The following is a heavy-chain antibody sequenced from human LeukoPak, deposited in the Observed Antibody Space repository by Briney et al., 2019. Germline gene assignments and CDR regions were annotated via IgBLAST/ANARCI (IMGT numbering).Heavy chain of an antibody. J-gene: IGHJ5*02. CDR2: IYYSGST. Sequence: SETLSLTCTVSGGSVSSGSYYWSWIRQPPGTGLEWIGYIYYSGSTNYNPSLKSRVTISVDTSKNQFSLKLSSVTAADTAVYYCARGLRYFDWLGERHNWFDPWGQGTLVTVSS. CDR3: ARGLRYFDWLGERHNWFDP. CDR1: GGSVSSGSYY. V-gene: IGHV4-61*01. D-gene: IGHD3-9*01.